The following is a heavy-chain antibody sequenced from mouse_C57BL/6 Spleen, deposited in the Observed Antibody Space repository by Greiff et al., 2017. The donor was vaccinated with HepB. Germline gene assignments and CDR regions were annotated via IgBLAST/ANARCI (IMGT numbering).Heavy chain of an antibody. J-gene: IGHJ4*01. CDR1: GYTFTSYW. Sequence: QVQLQQPGAELVKPGASVKLSCKASGYTFTSYWMHWVKQRPGQGLEWIGMIHPNSGSTNYNEKFKSKATLTVDKSSSTAYMQLSSLTSEDSAVYYCARHTMGYYAMDYWGQGTSVTVSS. V-gene: IGHV1-64*01. CDR2: IHPNSGST. D-gene: IGHD1-1*02. CDR3: ARHTMGYYAMDY.